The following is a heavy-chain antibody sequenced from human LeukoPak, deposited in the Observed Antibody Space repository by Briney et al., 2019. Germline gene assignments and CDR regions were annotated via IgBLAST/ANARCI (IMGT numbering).Heavy chain of an antibody. CDR1: GGSISSYY. CDR3: ARGIVATISFIYYYYGMDV. D-gene: IGHD5-12*01. CDR2: IYYSGST. Sequence: PSETLSLTCTVSGGSISSYYWSWIRQPPGKGLEWIGYIYYSGSTNYNPSLKSRVTISVDTSKNQFSLNLSSVTAADTAVYYCARGIVATISFIYYYYGMDVWGQGTTVTVSS. V-gene: IGHV4-59*12. J-gene: IGHJ6*02.